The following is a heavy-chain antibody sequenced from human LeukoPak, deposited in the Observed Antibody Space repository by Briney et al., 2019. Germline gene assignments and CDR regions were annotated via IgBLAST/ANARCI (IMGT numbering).Heavy chain of an antibody. D-gene: IGHD2-21*02. CDR2: IYYSGST. Sequence: SGGXXXXYYWSWIRQPPGKGLEGIGYIYYSGSTNYNPSLKSRVTISVDTSKNQFSLKLSSVTAADTAVYYCARGVVVTAITFDYWGQGTLVTVSS. CDR3: ARGVVVTAITFDY. J-gene: IGHJ4*02. CDR1: GGXXXXYY. V-gene: IGHV4-59*01.